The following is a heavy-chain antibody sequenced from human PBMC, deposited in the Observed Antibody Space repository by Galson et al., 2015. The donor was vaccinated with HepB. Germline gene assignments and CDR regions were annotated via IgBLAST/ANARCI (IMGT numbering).Heavy chain of an antibody. CDR1: GFTFSSYG. J-gene: IGHJ6*02. Sequence: SLRLSCAVSGFTFSSYGMHWVRQAPGKGLEWMAVMSYDGGSEYYADSVKGRFTISRDNSKNTLYLQMDSLRPEDTAVYYCAKDSGDFGDLRYYYFYGMDVWGQGTTVTVSS. D-gene: IGHD4-17*01. V-gene: IGHV3-30*18. CDR2: MSYDGGSE. CDR3: AKDSGDFGDLRYYYFYGMDV.